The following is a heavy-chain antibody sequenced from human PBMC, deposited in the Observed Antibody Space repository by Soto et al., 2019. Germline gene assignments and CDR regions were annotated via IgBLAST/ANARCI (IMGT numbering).Heavy chain of an antibody. CDR2: IIPIFGTA. CDR1: GGTFSSYA. V-gene: IGHV1-69*01. J-gene: IGHJ3*02. D-gene: IGHD2-15*01. Sequence: QVQLVQSGAEVKKPGSSVKVSCKASGGTFSSYAISWVRQAPGQGLEWMGGIIPIFGTANYAQKFQGRVTITGDESTSTAYMELSSLRSEDTAVYYCARVDGGLRIFEAAFDIWGQGTMVTVSS. CDR3: ARVDGGLRIFEAAFDI.